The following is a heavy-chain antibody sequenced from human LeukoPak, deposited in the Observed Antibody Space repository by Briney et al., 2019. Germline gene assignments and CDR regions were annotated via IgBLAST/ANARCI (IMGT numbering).Heavy chain of an antibody. D-gene: IGHD6-6*01. Sequence: GGSLRLSCAASGFTFSSYSMNWVRQAPGKGLEWVSFISSSSSYIYYADSVKGRFTISRDNAKNSLYLQMNSLRAEDTAVYYCARGMLAARDYFDYWGQGTLVTVSS. CDR3: ARGMLAARDYFDY. CDR2: ISSSSSYI. J-gene: IGHJ4*02. CDR1: GFTFSSYS. V-gene: IGHV3-21*01.